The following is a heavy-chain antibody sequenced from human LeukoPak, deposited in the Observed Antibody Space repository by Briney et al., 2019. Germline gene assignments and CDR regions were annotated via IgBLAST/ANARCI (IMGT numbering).Heavy chain of an antibody. CDR1: GYTLTELS. CDR2: FDPEDGET. Sequence: GASVKVSCKVSGYTLTELSMHWVRQAPGKGLEWMGGFDPEDGETIYAQKFQGRVTMTEDTSTDTAYMELSSLRSEDTAVYYCATGVGGYDSLYYFDYWGQGTLVTVSS. CDR3: ATGVGGYDSLYYFDY. D-gene: IGHD5-12*01. J-gene: IGHJ4*02. V-gene: IGHV1-24*01.